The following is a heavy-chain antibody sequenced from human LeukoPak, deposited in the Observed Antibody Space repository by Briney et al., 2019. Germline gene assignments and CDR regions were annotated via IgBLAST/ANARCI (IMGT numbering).Heavy chain of an antibody. D-gene: IGHD6-13*01. V-gene: IGHV4-30-2*01. CDR2: IYHSGST. CDR3: ARVRYSSSWYWFDP. J-gene: IGHJ5*02. CDR1: GGSISSGGYY. Sequence: SETLSLTCTVSGGSISSGGYYWSWIRQPPGKGLEWIGYIYHSGSTYYNPSLKSRVTISVDRSKNQFSLKLSSVTAADTAVYYCARVRYSSSWYWFDPWGQGTLVTVSS.